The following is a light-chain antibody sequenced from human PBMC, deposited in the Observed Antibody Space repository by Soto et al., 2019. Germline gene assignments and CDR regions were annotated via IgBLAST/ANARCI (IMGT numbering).Light chain of an antibody. CDR2: DAS. CDR3: QQRSTWPLT. V-gene: IGKV3-11*01. Sequence: EIVLTQSPATLSLSAGEGATLSCRASQSVSTYLALYQQKPGQAPRLLLYDASNRATGIPARFNGSGSGTDFTLSISSLEPEDFAVYYCQQRSTWPLTFGGGTKVEIK. CDR1: QSVSTY. J-gene: IGKJ4*01.